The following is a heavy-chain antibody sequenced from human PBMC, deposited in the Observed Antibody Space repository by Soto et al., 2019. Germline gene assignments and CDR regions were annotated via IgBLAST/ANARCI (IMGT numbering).Heavy chain of an antibody. CDR2: GSE. V-gene: IGHV1-69*01. Sequence: QVQLVQSGAEVKKPGSSVKVSCKASGGTFSIYTISWVRQAPGQGLEWMGGSENSAQKFQGRLTVTADESTSTVYLELSSLTSEDTAVYYCAREGPPDIAWFDPWGQGTLVSVSS. D-gene: IGHD2-15*01. CDR3: AREGPPDIAWFDP. J-gene: IGHJ5*02. CDR1: GGTFSIYT.